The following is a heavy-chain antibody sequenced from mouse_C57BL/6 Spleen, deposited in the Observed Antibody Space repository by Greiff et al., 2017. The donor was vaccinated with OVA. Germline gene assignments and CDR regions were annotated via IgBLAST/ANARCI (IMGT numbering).Heavy chain of an antibody. CDR2: IYPGDGDT. D-gene: IGHD2-1*01. CDR1: GYAFSSSW. J-gene: IGHJ4*01. V-gene: IGHV1-82*01. CDR3: AREDIYYGNYGAMDY. Sequence: VQRVESGPELVKPGASVKISCKASGYAFSSSWMNWVKQRPGKGLEWIGRIYPGDGDTNYNGKFKGKATLTADKSSSTAYMQLSSLTSEDSAVYFCAREDIYYGNYGAMDYWGQGTSVTVSS.